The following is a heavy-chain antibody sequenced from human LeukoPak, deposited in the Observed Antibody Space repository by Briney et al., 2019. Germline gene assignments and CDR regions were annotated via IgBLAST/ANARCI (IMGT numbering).Heavy chain of an antibody. CDR3: ARLARYGSGSYPFDY. Sequence: SETLSLTCTVSGDSISKSYWGWIRQPPGKRLEWIAYIHTSGSTNYNPSLRSRVTISVDTSKHQFSLKLTSVTAADTAVYYCARLARYGSGSYPFDYWGQGTLVTVSS. D-gene: IGHD3-10*01. CDR2: IHTSGST. J-gene: IGHJ4*02. CDR1: GDSISKSY. V-gene: IGHV4-4*09.